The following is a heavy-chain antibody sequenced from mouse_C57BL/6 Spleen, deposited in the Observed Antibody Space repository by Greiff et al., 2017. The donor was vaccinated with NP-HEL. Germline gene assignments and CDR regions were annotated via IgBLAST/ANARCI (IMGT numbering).Heavy chain of an antibody. CDR3: ARRDGYGDLDY. D-gene: IGHD2-2*01. V-gene: IGHV1-64*01. CDR2: IHPNSGST. CDR1: GYTFTSYW. J-gene: IGHJ2*01. Sequence: VQLQQPGAELVKPGASVKLSCKASGYTFTSYWMHWVKQRPGQGLEWIGGIHPNSGSTNYNEKFKSKATLTVDKSSSTAYKQLSSLTSEDSAVYYCARRDGYGDLDYWGQGTTLTVSS.